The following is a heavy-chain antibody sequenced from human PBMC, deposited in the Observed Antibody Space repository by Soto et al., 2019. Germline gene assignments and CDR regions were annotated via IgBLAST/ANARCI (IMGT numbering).Heavy chain of an antibody. CDR3: ARVHRIAAAGTYGMDV. J-gene: IGHJ6*02. CDR1: GFILSSYG. Sequence: QVQLVESGGGVVQPGRSLRLSCAASGFILSSYGMHWVRQAPGKGLDWVAIIWYDGSNKYYADSVKGRFTISRDNSKNTLYLQMNSLRAEDTAVYYCARVHRIAAAGTYGMDVWGQGTTVTVSS. V-gene: IGHV3-33*01. D-gene: IGHD6-13*01. CDR2: IWYDGSNK.